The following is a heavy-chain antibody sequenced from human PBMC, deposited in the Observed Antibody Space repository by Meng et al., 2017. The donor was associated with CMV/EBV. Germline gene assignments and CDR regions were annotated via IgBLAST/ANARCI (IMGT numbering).Heavy chain of an antibody. CDR3: ARYTIVVVPAASGGFDY. CDR2: IYYSGST. Sequence: SETLSLTCTVSGGSISSSSYYWGWIRQPPGKGLEWIGSIYYSGSTYYNPSLKSRVTISVDTSKNQFSLKLSSVTAADTAVCYCARYTIVVVPAASGGFDYWGQGTLVTVSS. J-gene: IGHJ4*02. D-gene: IGHD2-2*01. CDR1: GGSISSSSYY. V-gene: IGHV4-39*07.